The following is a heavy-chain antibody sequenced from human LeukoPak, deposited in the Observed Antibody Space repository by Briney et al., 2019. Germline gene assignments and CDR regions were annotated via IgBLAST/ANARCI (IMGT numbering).Heavy chain of an antibody. CDR3: AINGGGDSGYGNFDY. CDR1: GFTFDDYA. Sequence: GGSLRLSCAASGFTFDDYAMHWVRQGPGKGLEWVSGISWNSGSIGYADSVKGRFTISRDNAKNSLYLQMNSLRAEDTALYYCAINGGGDSGYGNFDYWGQGNLVTVSS. J-gene: IGHJ4*02. CDR2: ISWNSGSI. D-gene: IGHD5-12*01. V-gene: IGHV3-9*01.